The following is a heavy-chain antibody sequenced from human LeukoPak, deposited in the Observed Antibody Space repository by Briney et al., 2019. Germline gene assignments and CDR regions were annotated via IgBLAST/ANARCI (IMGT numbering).Heavy chain of an antibody. Sequence: GGSPRLSCAASGFTLRNYWMGSVPQAPRKGLEWVANTKPDGTAEYYADSVRGRFTISRDNSKNTLYLQMNSLRAEDTAVYYCAKVRFSSGSPPFDPWGQGTLVTVSS. CDR2: TKPDGTAE. J-gene: IGHJ5*02. CDR3: AKVRFSSGSPPFDP. CDR1: GFTLRNYW. V-gene: IGHV3-7*03. D-gene: IGHD3-10*01.